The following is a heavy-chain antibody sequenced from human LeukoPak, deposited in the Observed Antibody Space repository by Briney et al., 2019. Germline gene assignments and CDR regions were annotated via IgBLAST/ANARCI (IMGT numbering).Heavy chain of an antibody. CDR3: AKAIYYDFWSGYST. V-gene: IGHV1-18*01. CDR2: ISAYNGNT. J-gene: IGHJ4*02. D-gene: IGHD3-3*01. Sequence: AASVKVSCKASGYTFTSYGISWVRPAPGQGLEWMGWISAYNGNTNYAQNLQGRVTMTTDTSTSTAYMELRSLRSDDTAVYYCAKAIYYDFWSGYSTWGQGTLVTVSS. CDR1: GYTFTSYG.